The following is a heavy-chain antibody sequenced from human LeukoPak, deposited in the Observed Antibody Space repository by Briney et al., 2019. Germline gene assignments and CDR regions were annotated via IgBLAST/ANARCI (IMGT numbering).Heavy chain of an antibody. D-gene: IGHD5-18*01. V-gene: IGHV1-69*06. CDR2: IIPIFGTA. CDR3: ARFGYSYGPD. CDR1: GGTFSSYA. J-gene: IGHJ4*02. Sequence: ASVKVSCKASGGTFSSYAISWVRQAPGQGLEWMGGIIPIFGTANYAQKFQGRVTITADKFTSIAYMELSSLRSEDTAVYYCARFGYSYGPDWGQGTLVTVSS.